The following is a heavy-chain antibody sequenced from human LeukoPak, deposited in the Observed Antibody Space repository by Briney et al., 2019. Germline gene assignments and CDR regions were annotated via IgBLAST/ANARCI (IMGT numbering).Heavy chain of an antibody. V-gene: IGHV3-30*02. Sequence: PGGSLRLSCAASGFTFSSYGMHWVRQAPGKGLEWVAFIRYDGSNKYYADSVKGRFTISRDNSKNTLYLQMNSLRAEDTAVYYCARDQLGDHDAFDIWGQGTMVTVSS. CDR3: ARDQLGDHDAFDI. J-gene: IGHJ3*02. CDR2: IRYDGSNK. CDR1: GFTFSSYG. D-gene: IGHD3-16*01.